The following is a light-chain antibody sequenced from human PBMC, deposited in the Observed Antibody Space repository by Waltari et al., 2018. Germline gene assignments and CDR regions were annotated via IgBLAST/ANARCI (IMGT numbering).Light chain of an antibody. J-gene: IGLJ3*02. CDR1: SSDVGGSNY. CDR3: CSYAGTYTWL. CDR2: AVS. Sequence: QSALTQPRSVSGSPGQSVTISCTGTSSDVGGSNYVSWYQQLPGKAPTFVIYAVSRRPSGVPDRFTGSRSGNTATLTISGLQAEDEADYHCCSYAGTYTWLFGGGTKLTVL. V-gene: IGLV2-11*01.